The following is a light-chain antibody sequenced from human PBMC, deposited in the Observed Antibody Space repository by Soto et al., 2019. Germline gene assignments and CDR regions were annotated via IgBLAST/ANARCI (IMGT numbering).Light chain of an antibody. CDR2: AAS. CDR1: QDMRND. CDR3: LQDFNYPWT. Sequence: AIQMTQSPSSLSASVGDRVTITCRASQDMRNDLGWYQQKPGKTPKLLIFAASSLQSGVPSRFSGSGSGTDFTLTSISLQPEDFATYYCLQDFNYPWTFGQGTKVEIE. V-gene: IGKV1-6*01. J-gene: IGKJ1*01.